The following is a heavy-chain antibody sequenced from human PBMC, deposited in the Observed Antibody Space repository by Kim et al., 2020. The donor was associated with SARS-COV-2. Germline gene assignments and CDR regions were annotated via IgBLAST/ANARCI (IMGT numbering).Heavy chain of an antibody. V-gene: IGHV4-4*08. Sequence: SETLSLTCTVSGGSISGYYWSWVRQPPGKGLEWLAYMFNSGSSDYNPSLRSRVTISVDTSKNQFYLKLTSVTAADTAVYYCVRGGGGYTYGYHPFDYWGQGALVTVSP. CDR3: VRGGGGYTYGYHPFDY. J-gene: IGHJ4*02. CDR2: MFNSGSS. D-gene: IGHD5-18*01. CDR1: GGSISGYY.